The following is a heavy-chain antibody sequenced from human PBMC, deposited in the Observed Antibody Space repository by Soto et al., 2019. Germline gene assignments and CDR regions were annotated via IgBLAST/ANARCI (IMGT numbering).Heavy chain of an antibody. V-gene: IGHV3-30*18. CDR3: AKLITMLRGVIMDAFDI. J-gene: IGHJ3*02. CDR1: GFTFSSYD. D-gene: IGHD3-10*01. Sequence: QVQLVESGGGVVQPGRSLRLSCAASGFTFSSYDIHWVRQAPGKGLEWVALISYDGNNKYYADSVKGRFTISRDNSKITLYLQMNSLRAEDTAVYYCAKLITMLRGVIMDAFDIWGQGTMVTVSS. CDR2: ISYDGNNK.